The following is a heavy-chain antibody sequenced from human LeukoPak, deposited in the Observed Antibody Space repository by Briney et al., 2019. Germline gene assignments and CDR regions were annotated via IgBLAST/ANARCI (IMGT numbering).Heavy chain of an antibody. J-gene: IGHJ3*02. D-gene: IGHD3-10*01. V-gene: IGHV3-23*01. CDR2: ISGSGGST. Sequence: GGSLRLSCAASGFTFSSYAMSWVRQAPGKGLEWVSAISGSGGSTYYADSVKGRFTISRDNSKNTLYLQMNSLRAEDTAVYYCAKEPLLWFGESRAFDIWGQGTMVTVSS. CDR1: GFTFSSYA. CDR3: AKEPLLWFGESRAFDI.